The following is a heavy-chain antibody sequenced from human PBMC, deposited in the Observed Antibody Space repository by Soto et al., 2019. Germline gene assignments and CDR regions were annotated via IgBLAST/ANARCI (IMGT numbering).Heavy chain of an antibody. CDR3: ARSQIYSGYELDYYMDV. D-gene: IGHD5-12*01. CDR2: INPSGGST. V-gene: IGHV1-46*03. J-gene: IGHJ6*03. Sequence: ASVQVSCKASGYTFTSYYMHWVRQAPGQGLEWMGIINPSGGSTSYAQKFQGRVTMTRDTSTSTVYMELSSLRSEDTAVYYCARSQIYSGYELDYYMDVWGKGTTVTVSS. CDR1: GYTFTSYY.